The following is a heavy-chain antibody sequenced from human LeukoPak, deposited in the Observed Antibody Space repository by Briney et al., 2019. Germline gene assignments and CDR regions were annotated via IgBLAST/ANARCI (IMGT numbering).Heavy chain of an antibody. CDR3: AKVDTSGWYEVLDF. D-gene: IGHD6-19*01. CDR1: GFTFTTYA. V-gene: IGHV3-23*01. J-gene: IGHJ4*02. CDR2: ISADGRRS. Sequence: GGSLRLSCVAPGFTFTTYALSWVRQAPGKGLEWVSTISADGRRSNYADSVKGRFTISRDTSKNTLYLQMNSLRAEDTAKYYCAKVDTSGWYEVLDFWGQGTLVTVSS.